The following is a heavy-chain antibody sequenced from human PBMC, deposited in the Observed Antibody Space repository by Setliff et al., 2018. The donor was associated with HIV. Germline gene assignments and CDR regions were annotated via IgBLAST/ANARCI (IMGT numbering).Heavy chain of an antibody. J-gene: IGHJ1*01. CDR1: NASIDSYY. D-gene: IGHD2-15*01. CDR3: ARDPYCSGDGCFRYYQH. Sequence: SETLSLTCTVSNASIDSYYWSWIRQPAGRALEWIGRIYFSGRTNYNPSLKSRIKMSIDTSKNQFSLNLSSVTAADTAIYFCARDPYCSGDGCFRYYQHWGQGTLVTVSS. V-gene: IGHV4-4*07. CDR2: IYFSGRT.